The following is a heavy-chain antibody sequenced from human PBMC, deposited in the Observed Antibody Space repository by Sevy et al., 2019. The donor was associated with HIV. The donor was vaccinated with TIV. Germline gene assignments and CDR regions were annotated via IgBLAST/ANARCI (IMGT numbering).Heavy chain of an antibody. D-gene: IGHD4-4*01. CDR3: ARAVRREAYTPDY. J-gene: IGHJ4*02. V-gene: IGHV3-7*03. CDR1: GFIFSDYW. Sequence: GGSLRLSCAASGFIFSDYWMTWVRQAPGKGLEWVATIRLDGSARYYASSVKGRFTISRDNAKNSLFLQMNSLRVEDTAVYYCARAVRREAYTPDYWGQGSMVTVSS. CDR2: IRLDGSAR.